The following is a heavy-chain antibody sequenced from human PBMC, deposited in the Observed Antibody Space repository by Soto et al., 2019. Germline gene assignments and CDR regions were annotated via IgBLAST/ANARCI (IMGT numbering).Heavy chain of an antibody. CDR1: GGTFSTDS. CDR3: ARWIDGYYGRDV. Sequence: QVQLVQSGAEVKKPGSSVKVSCKASGGTFSTDSISWVRQAPGQGLEWMGGIIPMIGTANNAQKFQGRVTITSDESTSTTYKELSSQRSEDTAVYGYARWIDGYYGRDVGGQGTTVTVAS. CDR2: IIPMIGTA. V-gene: IGHV1-69*16. D-gene: IGHD2-2*03. J-gene: IGHJ6*02.